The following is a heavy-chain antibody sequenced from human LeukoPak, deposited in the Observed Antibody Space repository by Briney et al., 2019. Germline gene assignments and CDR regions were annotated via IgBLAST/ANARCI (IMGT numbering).Heavy chain of an antibody. D-gene: IGHD6-19*01. Sequence: ASVKVSCKASGYTFTGYYMHWVRQAPGQGLEWMGWINPNSGGTNYAQKFQGRVTMTRDTSISTAYMELSSLRSEDTAVYYCARVGSIAVAGSLNWFDPWGQGTLVTVSS. V-gene: IGHV1-2*02. J-gene: IGHJ5*02. CDR2: INPNSGGT. CDR1: GYTFTGYY. CDR3: ARVGSIAVAGSLNWFDP.